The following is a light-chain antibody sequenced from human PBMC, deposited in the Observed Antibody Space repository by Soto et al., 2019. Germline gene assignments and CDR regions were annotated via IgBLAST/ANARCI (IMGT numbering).Light chain of an antibody. CDR2: DAS. CDR3: QQYDNLPRLS. J-gene: IGKJ4*01. Sequence: DSQMTQSPSSLSASVGDRVTITCQASQDISNYLNWYQQKPGRAPKLLIYDASNLETGVPSRFSGSGSGTDFTFTINTLQPEDVATYYCQQYDNLPRLSFGGGTKVEIK. CDR1: QDISNY. V-gene: IGKV1-33*01.